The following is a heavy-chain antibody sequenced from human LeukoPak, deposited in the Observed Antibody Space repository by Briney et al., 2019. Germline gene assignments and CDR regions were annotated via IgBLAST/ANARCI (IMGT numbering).Heavy chain of an antibody. CDR3: ARGGSTGWYSFDY. CDR1: GFRLADYG. CDR2: INWNVAST. Sequence: GGCMRLSCVAAGFRLADYGMSWVRQAPGKGLEWVGGINWNVASTGYAGSVKGRFTISRGKAKNSLYLRMSSLLAEGPALDDCARGGSTGWYSFDYWGQGTLVTVSS. V-gene: IGHV3-20*01. D-gene: IGHD6-19*01. J-gene: IGHJ4*02.